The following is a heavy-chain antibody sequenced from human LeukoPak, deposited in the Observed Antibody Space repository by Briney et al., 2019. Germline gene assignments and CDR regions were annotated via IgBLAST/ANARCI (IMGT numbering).Heavy chain of an antibody. Sequence: PSETLSLTCTVSGGSISSGYYWSWIRQPPGKGLEWIATIHHSGVTYYNPSLKSRVTMSVDTSKNQFSLKLGSVTAASTAVYYCARYTANTAGYSFDFWGQGALVTVSS. J-gene: IGHJ4*02. CDR2: IHHSGVT. D-gene: IGHD3-22*01. V-gene: IGHV4-38-2*02. CDR3: ARYTANTAGYSFDF. CDR1: GGSISSGYY.